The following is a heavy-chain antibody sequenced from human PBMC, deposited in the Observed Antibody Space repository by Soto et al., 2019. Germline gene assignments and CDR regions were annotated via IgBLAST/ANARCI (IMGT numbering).Heavy chain of an antibody. V-gene: IGHV3-23*01. CDR2: ISGSGGST. CDR1: GFTFSSYA. D-gene: IGHD3-3*01. Sequence: GGSLRLSCAASGFTFSSYAMSWVRQAPGKGLEWVSAISGSGGSTYYADSVKGRFTISRDNSKYTLYLQMNSVRAEDTAVYYCAKDYDFWSGPASDYWGQGTLVTVSS. J-gene: IGHJ4*02. CDR3: AKDYDFWSGPASDY.